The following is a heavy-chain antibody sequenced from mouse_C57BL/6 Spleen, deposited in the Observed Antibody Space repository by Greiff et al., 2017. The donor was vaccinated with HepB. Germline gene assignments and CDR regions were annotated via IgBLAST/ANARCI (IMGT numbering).Heavy chain of an antibody. CDR3: ARSDWDDAMDY. Sequence: DVKLQESGPGLAKPSQTLSLTCSVTGYSITSDYWSWIRKFPGNKLEYMGYISYSGSTYYNPSLKSRISITRDTSKNQYYLQLNSVTTEDTATYYCARSDWDDAMDYWGQGTSVTVSS. V-gene: IGHV3-8*01. CDR1: GYSITSDY. CDR2: ISYSGST. J-gene: IGHJ4*01. D-gene: IGHD4-1*01.